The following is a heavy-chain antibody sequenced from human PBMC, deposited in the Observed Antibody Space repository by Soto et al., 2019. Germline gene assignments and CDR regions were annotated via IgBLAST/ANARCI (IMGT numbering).Heavy chain of an antibody. J-gene: IGHJ2*01. CDR1: GGTFSNYP. CDR2: IIPIFGTV. V-gene: IGHV1-69*12. D-gene: IGHD5-12*01. Sequence: QVQLVQSGAEVKKPGSSVKVSCKASGGTFSNYPISWVRQAPGQGLEWMGGIIPIFGTVNYAQKFQGRVTITADHSTSTAYMGLSSLSSADTAVYYCARGNHRWLQLWYFDLWGRGTLVTVSS. CDR3: ARGNHRWLQLWYFDL.